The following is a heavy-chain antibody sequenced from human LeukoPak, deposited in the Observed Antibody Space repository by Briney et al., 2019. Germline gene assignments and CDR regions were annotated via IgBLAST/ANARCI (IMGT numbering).Heavy chain of an antibody. CDR1: GYSFSDYY. Sequence: ASVKVSCKASGYSFSDYYMHWVQQAPGNGLEWIGRVDTEYGEAIYAERFQGRVTLTADTSTDTAYMELSSLRSEDTAVYYCARGLGVFWADCSGGSCYSPWGQGTLVTVSS. CDR3: ARGLGVFWADCSGGSCYSP. J-gene: IGHJ5*02. D-gene: IGHD2-15*01. V-gene: IGHV1-69-2*01. CDR2: VDTEYGEA.